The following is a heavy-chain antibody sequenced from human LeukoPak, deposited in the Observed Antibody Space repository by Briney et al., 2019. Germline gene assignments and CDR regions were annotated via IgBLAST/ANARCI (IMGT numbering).Heavy chain of an antibody. Sequence: ASVKVSCKASGYTFTNFGISWVRQAPGQGLEWMGWISPYNGNTDYPQKVQGRVTMTTDTSTSTAYMELGRLRSDDTAVYYCARGGVGHCSGGSCPTSWFDPWGQGTLVTVSS. CDR3: ARGGVGHCSGGSCPTSWFDP. D-gene: IGHD2-15*01. CDR1: GYTFTNFG. J-gene: IGHJ5*02. V-gene: IGHV1-18*01. CDR2: ISPYNGNT.